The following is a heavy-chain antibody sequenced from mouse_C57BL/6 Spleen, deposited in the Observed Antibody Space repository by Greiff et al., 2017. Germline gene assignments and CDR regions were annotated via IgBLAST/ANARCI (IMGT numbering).Heavy chain of an antibody. Sequence: VQLQESGAELVRPGASVTLSCKASGYTFTDYEMHWVKQTPVHGLEWIGAIDPETGGTAYNQKFKGKAILTADKSSSTAYMELRSLTSEDSAVYYCTRGLGYYYGSSYYAMDYWGQGTSVTVSS. J-gene: IGHJ4*01. D-gene: IGHD1-1*01. CDR2: IDPETGGT. V-gene: IGHV1-15*01. CDR1: GYTFTDYE. CDR3: TRGLGYYYGSSYYAMDY.